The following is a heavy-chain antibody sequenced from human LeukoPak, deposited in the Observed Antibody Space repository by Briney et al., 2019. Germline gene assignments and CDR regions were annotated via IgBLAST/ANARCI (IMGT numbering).Heavy chain of an antibody. CDR3: ARDLYRIVVVPHYLDY. Sequence: PGGSLRLSCAASGFTFSSYSMNWVRQAPGKGLEWVSYISSSSSTIYYADSVKGRFTISRDNAKNSLYLQMNSLRAEDTAVYYCARDLYRIVVVPHYLDYWGQEPWSPSPQ. CDR2: ISSSSSTI. D-gene: IGHD3-22*01. V-gene: IGHV3-48*01. J-gene: IGHJ4*01. CDR1: GFTFSSYS.